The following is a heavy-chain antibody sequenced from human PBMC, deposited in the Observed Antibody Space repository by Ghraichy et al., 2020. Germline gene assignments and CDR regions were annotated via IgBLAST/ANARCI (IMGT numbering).Heavy chain of an antibody. J-gene: IGHJ4*02. CDR1: GVSISSSSYY. V-gene: IGHV4-39*01. CDR3: ARHPLYDVLTGYKTFDS. Sequence: SETLSLTCTVSGVSISSSSYYWGWIRQPPGKGLEWIGSIYYSGTTYYNPSLKSRVTISTDTSENQFSLSLSSVTAADTAGYYCARHPLYDVLTGYKTFDSWGQGTLVTVSS. CDR2: IYYSGTT. D-gene: IGHD3-9*01.